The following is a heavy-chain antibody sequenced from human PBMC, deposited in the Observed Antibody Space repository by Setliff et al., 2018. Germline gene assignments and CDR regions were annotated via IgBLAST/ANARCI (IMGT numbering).Heavy chain of an antibody. D-gene: IGHD3-16*02. V-gene: IGHV1-2*02. CDR2: VNPDSGDT. J-gene: IGHJ5*01. Sequence: ASVKVSCKVSGNSFTGHFLHWVRQAPGRGLEWMGWVNPDSGDTHSPQNFQGRVRMTRDTSMSTVYMELTRLTSDDTAVYYCTRSSSYGMRYWFDSWGQGPLVTVSS. CDR3: TRSSSYGMRYWFDS. CDR1: GNSFTGHF.